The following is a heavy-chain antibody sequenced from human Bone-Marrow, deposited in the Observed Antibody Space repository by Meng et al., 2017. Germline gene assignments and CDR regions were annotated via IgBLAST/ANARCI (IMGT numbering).Heavy chain of an antibody. CDR3: ARAGIAVAGIDAFDI. Sequence: QVRLVESGAEVTKPGPRVGVSCKASGGTFSSYAISWVRQAPGQGLEWMGGIIPIFGTANYAQKFQGRVTITADKSTSTAYMELSSLRSEDTAVYYCARAGIAVAGIDAFDIWDQGTMVTVSS. V-gene: IGHV1-69*06. D-gene: IGHD6-19*01. CDR2: IIPIFGTA. CDR1: GGTFSSYA. J-gene: IGHJ3*02.